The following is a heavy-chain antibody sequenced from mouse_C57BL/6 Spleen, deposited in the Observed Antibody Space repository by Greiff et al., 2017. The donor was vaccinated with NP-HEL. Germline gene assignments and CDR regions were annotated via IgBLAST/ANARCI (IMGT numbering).Heavy chain of an antibody. Sequence: EVMLVESGEGLVKPGGSLKLSCAASGFTFSSYAMSWVRQTPEKRLEWVAYISSGGDYIYYAETVKGRFTISRDNARNTLYLQMSSLKSEDTAMYYCTRDDYDGYAMDYWGQGTSVTVSS. CDR3: TRDDYDGYAMDY. D-gene: IGHD2-4*01. CDR2: ISSGGDYI. V-gene: IGHV5-9-1*02. CDR1: GFTFSSYA. J-gene: IGHJ4*01.